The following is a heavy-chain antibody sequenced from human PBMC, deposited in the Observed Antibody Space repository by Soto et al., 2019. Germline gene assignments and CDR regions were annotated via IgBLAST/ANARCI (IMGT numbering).Heavy chain of an antibody. CDR2: IFSNDEK. CDR3: ARATRRIAAAGILLRGWFDP. CDR1: GFSLSNARMG. D-gene: IGHD6-13*01. J-gene: IGHJ5*02. V-gene: IGHV2-26*01. Sequence: QVTLKESGPVLVKPTETLTLTCTVSGFSLSNARMGVSWIRQPPGKALEWLAHIFSNDEKSYSTSLKSRLTTSHDTSXXQXVXXMPTMDPVATATYYCARATRRIAAAGILLRGWFDPWGQGTLVTVSS.